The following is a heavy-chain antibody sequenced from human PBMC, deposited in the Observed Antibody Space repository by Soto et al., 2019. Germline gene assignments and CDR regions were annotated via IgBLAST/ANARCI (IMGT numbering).Heavy chain of an antibody. CDR1: VFPFGSNA. CDR2: LSNTGRRT. D-gene: IGHD1-26*01. Sequence: LRLSCVVSVFPFGSNAMSWVRQAPGKGLEWVSGLSNTGRRTSYADSVKGRFNISRDNSENTVYLQMNSLRVEDTAVYYCATEMGATQGPFDNWGQGTLVTVSS. V-gene: IGHV3-23*01. J-gene: IGHJ4*02. CDR3: ATEMGATQGPFDN.